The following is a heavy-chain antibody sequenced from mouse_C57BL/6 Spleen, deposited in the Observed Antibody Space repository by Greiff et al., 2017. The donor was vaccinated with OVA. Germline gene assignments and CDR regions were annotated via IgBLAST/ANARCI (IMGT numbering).Heavy chain of an antibody. CDR1: GFTFSNYW. Sequence: EVKLMESGGGLVQPGGSMKLSCVASGFTFSNYWMNWVRQSPEKGLEWVAQIRLKSDNYATHYAESVKGRFTISRDDSKSSVYLQMNNLRAEDTGIYYCTGSPLTDFDYWGQGTTLTVSS. CDR3: TGSPLTDFDY. V-gene: IGHV6-3*01. CDR2: IRLKSDNYAT. D-gene: IGHD4-1*01. J-gene: IGHJ2*01.